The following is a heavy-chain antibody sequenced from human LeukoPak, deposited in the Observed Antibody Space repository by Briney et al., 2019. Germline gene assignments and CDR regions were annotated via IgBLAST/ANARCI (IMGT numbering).Heavy chain of an antibody. Sequence: GGSLRLSCAASGFTFSNAWMSWVRQAPGKGLEWVGRIKSKTDGGTTDYAAPVKGRFTISRDDSKNTLYLQMNSLKTEDTAVYYCTTDLLRDFWSGYYQSYYYYMDVWGKGTTVTVSS. D-gene: IGHD3-3*01. J-gene: IGHJ6*03. CDR2: IKSKTDGGTT. CDR3: TTDLLRDFWSGYYQSYYYYMDV. CDR1: GFTFSNAW. V-gene: IGHV3-15*01.